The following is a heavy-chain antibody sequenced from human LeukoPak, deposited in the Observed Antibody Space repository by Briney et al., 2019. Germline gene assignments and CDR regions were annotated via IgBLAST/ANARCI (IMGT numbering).Heavy chain of an antibody. Sequence: GGSLRLSCAASGFTFSSYGMHWVRQAPGKGLEWVAVISYDGSNKYYADSVKGRFTISRDNSKNTLYLQMNSLRAEDTAVYYCARGFIDSSGYSPFDYWGQGTLVTVSS. CDR2: ISYDGSNK. CDR3: ARGFIDSSGYSPFDY. D-gene: IGHD3-22*01. V-gene: IGHV3-30*03. J-gene: IGHJ4*02. CDR1: GFTFSSYG.